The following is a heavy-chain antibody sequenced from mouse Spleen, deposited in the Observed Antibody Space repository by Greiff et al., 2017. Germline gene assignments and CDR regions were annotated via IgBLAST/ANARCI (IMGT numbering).Heavy chain of an antibody. J-gene: IGHJ4*01. CDR1: GFNIKNTY. D-gene: IGHD2-4*01. CDR2: IDPANGNT. V-gene: IGHV14-3*01. CDR3: ALGTMIRSHYYAMDY. Sequence: VQLQQSVAELVRPGASVKLSCTASGFNIKNTYMHWVKQRPEQGLEWIGRIDPANGNTKYAPKFQGKATITADTSSDTAYLQLSSLTSEDTAIYYCALGTMIRSHYYAMDYWGQGTSVTVSS.